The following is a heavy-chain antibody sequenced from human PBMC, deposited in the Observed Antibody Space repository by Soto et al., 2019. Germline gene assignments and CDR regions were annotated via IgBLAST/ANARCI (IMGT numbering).Heavy chain of an antibody. Sequence: SETLSLTCAVSGDSISSGGYSWSWIRQPPGKGLEWIGYIYHSGNIYYNPSLRSRVTISVDRSKNQFSLKLSSVTAADTAVYYCARTYNWFDLWGQGTLVTAPQ. CDR3: ARTYNWFDL. V-gene: IGHV4-30-2*01. J-gene: IGHJ5*02. CDR1: GDSISSGGYS. CDR2: IYHSGNI.